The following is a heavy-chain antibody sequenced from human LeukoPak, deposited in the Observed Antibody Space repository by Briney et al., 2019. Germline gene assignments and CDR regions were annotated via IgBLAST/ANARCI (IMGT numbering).Heavy chain of an antibody. Sequence: GGSLRLSCAASGFTVSSNYMSWVREAPGKGLEWGSVIYGGGDTYYADSVKGRFTISRDNSKNTLYLQMNSLSVEDTAVYYCARGVDYWGQGTLVTVSS. V-gene: IGHV3-53*01. D-gene: IGHD3-16*01. CDR1: GFTVSSNY. J-gene: IGHJ4*02. CDR3: ARGVDY. CDR2: IYGGGDT.